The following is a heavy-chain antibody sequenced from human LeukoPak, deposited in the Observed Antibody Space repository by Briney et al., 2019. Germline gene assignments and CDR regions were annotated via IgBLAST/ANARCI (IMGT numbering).Heavy chain of an antibody. D-gene: IGHD3-3*01. V-gene: IGHV3-33*01. CDR3: ARDQGLWVGFWSGYYDL. CDR2: IWNDGSKQ. CDR1: GFTFSTYG. Sequence: GGSLRLSCAASGFTFSTYGMHWVRQAPGKGLEWVAAIWNDGSKQYYADSVKGRFTISRDNSKSTLYLQMNSLRAEDKAVYYCARDQGLWVGFWSGYYDLWGQGTLVTVSS. J-gene: IGHJ4*02.